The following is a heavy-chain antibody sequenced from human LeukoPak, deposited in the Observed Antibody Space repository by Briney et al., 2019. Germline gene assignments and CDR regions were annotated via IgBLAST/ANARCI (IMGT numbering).Heavy chain of an antibody. V-gene: IGHV3-43*01. CDR2: ISWDGGST. J-gene: IGHJ6*02. CDR3: AKGASSQWLPPGGYYYGMDV. D-gene: IGHD6-19*01. Sequence: GGSLRLSCAASGFTFDDYTMHWVRQAPGKGLEWVSLISWDGGSTYYADSVKGRFTISRDNSKNSLYLQMNSLRTEDTALYYCAKGASSQWLPPGGYYYGMDVWGQGTTVTVSS. CDR1: GFTFDDYT.